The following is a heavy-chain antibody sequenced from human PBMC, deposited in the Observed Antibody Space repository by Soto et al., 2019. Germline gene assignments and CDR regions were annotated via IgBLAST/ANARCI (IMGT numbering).Heavy chain of an antibody. V-gene: IGHV1-18*01. CDR2: INPKNGNT. D-gene: IGHD1-20*01. CDR1: GYSFTAYY. CDR3: ARGGHRWITGTTYINDPLDF. Sequence: QVHLVQSGAEVKKPGASVRVSCKASGYSFTAYYVSWVRQAPGQGLEWMGWINPKNGNTNYAQTVEGRVTMTTDTSTATAYLEVRSLTADDTALYYSARGGHRWITGTTYINDPLDFWGQGTVVSVSS. J-gene: IGHJ4*01.